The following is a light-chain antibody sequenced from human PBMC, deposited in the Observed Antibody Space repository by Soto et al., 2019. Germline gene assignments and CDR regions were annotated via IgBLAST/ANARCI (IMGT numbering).Light chain of an antibody. Sequence: SSELTQSPSVSVAPGQTARIACGGNVIGSKSVHWYQRKPGQAPVLVVYNDGDRPSGIPERFAGSNSGNTATLTISSVAAGDEADYYCQVWDVDSDHVVFCGGTKLTVL. J-gene: IGLJ3*02. CDR2: NDG. V-gene: IGLV3-21*02. CDR3: QVWDVDSDHVV. CDR1: VIGSKS.